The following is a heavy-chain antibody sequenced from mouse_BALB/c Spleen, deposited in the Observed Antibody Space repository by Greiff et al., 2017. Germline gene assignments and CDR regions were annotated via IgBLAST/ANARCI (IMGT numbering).Heavy chain of an antibody. J-gene: IGHJ2*01. D-gene: IGHD6-2*01. Sequence: VQLQQSGAELVRPGTSVKISCKASGYAFTNYWLGWVKQRPGHGLEWIGDIYPGSGNTYYNEKFKGKATLTADKSSSTAYMQLSSLTSEDSAVYFCARSLGFDYWGQGTTLTVSS. V-gene: IGHV1-63*01. CDR3: ARSLGFDY. CDR1: GYAFTNYW. CDR2: IYPGSGNT.